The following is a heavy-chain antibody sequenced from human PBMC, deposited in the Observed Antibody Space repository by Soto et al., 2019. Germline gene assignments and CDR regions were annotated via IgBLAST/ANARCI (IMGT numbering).Heavy chain of an antibody. Sequence: GGSLRLSCAASGFTFSSYGMHWVRQAPGKGLEWVAVISYDGSNKYYADSVKGRFTISRDNSKNTLYLQMNSLRAEDTAVYYCAKSTSPFGTGKVFDYWGQGTLVTVSS. CDR1: GFTFSSYG. V-gene: IGHV3-30*18. CDR3: AKSTSPFGTGKVFDY. D-gene: IGHD1-1*01. J-gene: IGHJ4*02. CDR2: ISYDGSNK.